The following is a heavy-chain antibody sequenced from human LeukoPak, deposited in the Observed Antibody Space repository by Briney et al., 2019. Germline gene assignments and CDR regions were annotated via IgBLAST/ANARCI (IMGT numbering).Heavy chain of an antibody. Sequence: GSLRLSCAASGFTFGTYAMSWVRQAPGKGLEWVSGISGSGGGTYFADSVKGRFTISRDNSKNTLYLQMNSLRAEDTAVFYCARANYAYVWGTYRYTHIDYWGQGTLVTVSS. CDR3: ARANYAYVWGTYRYTHIDY. J-gene: IGHJ4*02. D-gene: IGHD3-16*02. V-gene: IGHV3-23*01. CDR1: GFTFGTYA. CDR2: ISGSGGGT.